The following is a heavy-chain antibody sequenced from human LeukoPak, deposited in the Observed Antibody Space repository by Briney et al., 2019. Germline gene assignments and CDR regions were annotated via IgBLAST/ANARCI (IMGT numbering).Heavy chain of an antibody. V-gene: IGHV4-59*08. D-gene: IGHD6-6*01. J-gene: IGHJ3*02. CDR2: IYYSGGT. CDR3: AREYSSSSGRRAFDI. CDR1: GGSIRSYY. Sequence: PSETLSLTCTVSGGSIRSYYWSWIRQPPGKGLEWIGYIYYSGGTSYNPSLKSRVTISVDTSKNQFSLKLSSVTAADTAVYYCAREYSSSSGRRAFDIWGQGTMVTVSS.